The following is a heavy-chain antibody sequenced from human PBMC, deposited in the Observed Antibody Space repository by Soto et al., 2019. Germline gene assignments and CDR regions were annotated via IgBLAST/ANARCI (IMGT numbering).Heavy chain of an antibody. D-gene: IGHD3-10*01. J-gene: IGHJ5*02. CDR2: ISGGGDNT. CDR1: AFTFSRFA. V-gene: IGHV3-23*01. Sequence: EVQLLESGGGLVQPGGSLRLSCAASAFTFSRFAMSWVRQTPGNGLEWVSAISGGGDNTFYADSAKGRFTISRDNSKNTLYLQMNGLRVEETAVYYCAKGLSGSGAYQWFDPWGQGTLVTVSS. CDR3: AKGLSGSGAYQWFDP.